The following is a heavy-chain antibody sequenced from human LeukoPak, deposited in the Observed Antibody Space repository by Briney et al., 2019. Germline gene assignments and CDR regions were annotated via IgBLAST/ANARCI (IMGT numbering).Heavy chain of an antibody. CDR3: ARDTVVVVAATPSGANFDY. D-gene: IGHD2-15*01. J-gene: IGHJ4*02. CDR1: GYTFTSYY. Sequence: RASVKVSCKASGYTFTSYYMHWVRQAPGQGLEWMGIINPSGGSTSYAQKLQGRVTMTTDTSTSTAYMELRSLRSDDTAVYYCARDTVVVVAATPSGANFDYWGQGTLVTVSS. CDR2: INPSGGST. V-gene: IGHV1-46*01.